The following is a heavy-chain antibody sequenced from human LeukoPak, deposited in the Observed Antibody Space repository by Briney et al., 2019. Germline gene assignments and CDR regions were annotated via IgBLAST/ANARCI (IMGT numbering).Heavy chain of an antibody. V-gene: IGHV3-23*01. CDR3: ATLQLGGAFDL. Sequence: PGGSLRLSCAASVFIFSIYAMSWVRQAPGKGLEWVSAISGSGGSTYYADSVEGRFTISRDTSKNKLYLQMTRLRGEDTAVYYCATLQLGGAFDLWPQGTMVTVPS. D-gene: IGHD5-24*01. CDR2: ISGSGGST. J-gene: IGHJ3*01. CDR1: VFIFSIYA.